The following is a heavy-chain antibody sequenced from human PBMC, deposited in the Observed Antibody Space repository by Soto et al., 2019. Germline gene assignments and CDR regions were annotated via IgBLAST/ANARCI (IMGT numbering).Heavy chain of an antibody. D-gene: IGHD3-16*01. CDR3: AGGHSVSFFDY. V-gene: IGHV4-30-4*01. Sequence: LSLTCTVSGGSISSGDYYWSWIRQPPGKGLEWIGYIYYSGSTYYNPSLKSRVTISVDTSKNQFSLKLSSVTAADTAVYYCAGGHSVSFFDYWGQGTLVTVSS. CDR1: GGSISSGDYY. CDR2: IYYSGST. J-gene: IGHJ4*02.